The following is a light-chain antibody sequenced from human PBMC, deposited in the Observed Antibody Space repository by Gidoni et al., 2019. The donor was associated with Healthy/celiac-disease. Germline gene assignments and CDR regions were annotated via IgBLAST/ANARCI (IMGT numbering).Light chain of an antibody. CDR1: QSVSSH. CDR3: QQYNNSPPLT. Sequence: EIVMTQSPATMSVSPRARATLACRARQSVSSHLAWYQQKPGQAPRLVIYGASTRATGIPARFSGSGSGTEFTLTISSLQSEDFAVYYCQQYNNSPPLTFGGGTKVEIK. CDR2: GAS. V-gene: IGKV3-15*01. J-gene: IGKJ4*01.